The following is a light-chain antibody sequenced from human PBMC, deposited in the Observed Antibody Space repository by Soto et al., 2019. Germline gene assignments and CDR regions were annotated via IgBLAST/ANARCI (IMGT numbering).Light chain of an antibody. Sequence: EIVLTQSPGTLSLSPGERATLSCRASQSVSSSFLAWYQQKVGQAPRLLIYGASSRATGIPDRFSGSGSGTDFTLTISRLEPEDFAVYYCQQYGSSPPGVTFGGGTKVDIK. J-gene: IGKJ4*01. V-gene: IGKV3-20*01. CDR3: QQYGSSPPGVT. CDR2: GAS. CDR1: QSVSSSF.